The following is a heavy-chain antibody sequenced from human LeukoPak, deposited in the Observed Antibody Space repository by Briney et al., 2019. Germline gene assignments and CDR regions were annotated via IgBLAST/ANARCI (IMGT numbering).Heavy chain of an antibody. CDR3: AGGREVAFDY. J-gene: IGHJ4*02. V-gene: IGHV3-21*01. CDR1: GFTFSSYS. CDR2: ISSSSSYI. Sequence: GRSLRLSCAASGFTFSSYSMNWVRQAPGKGLEWVSSISSSSSYIYYADSVKGRFTISRDNAKNSLYLQVNSLRAEDTAVYYCAGGREVAFDYWGQGTLVTVSS. D-gene: IGHD1-26*01.